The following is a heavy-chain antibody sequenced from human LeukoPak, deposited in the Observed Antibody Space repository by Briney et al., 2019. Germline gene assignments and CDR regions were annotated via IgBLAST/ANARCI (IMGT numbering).Heavy chain of an antibody. CDR2: ISWNSGSI. CDR1: GFTFSSYA. V-gene: IGHV3-9*01. CDR3: AKDAYDSSGYPDY. D-gene: IGHD3-22*01. J-gene: IGHJ4*02. Sequence: GGSLRLSCAASGFTFSSYAMHWVRQAPGKGLEWVSGISWNSGSIGYADSVKGRFTISRDNAKNSLYLQMNSLRAEDTALYYCAKDAYDSSGYPDYWGQGTLVTVSS.